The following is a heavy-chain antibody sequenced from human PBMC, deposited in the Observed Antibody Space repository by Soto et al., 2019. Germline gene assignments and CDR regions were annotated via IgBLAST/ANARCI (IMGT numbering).Heavy chain of an antibody. D-gene: IGHD6-19*01. Sequence: SETLSLTCAVYGGSFSGYYWSWIRQPPGKGLEWIGEIKHSGSTNYNPSLKSRVTISVDTSKNQFSLKLSSVTAADTAVYYCARDMSSGWYADAFDIWGQGTMVTVSS. CDR2: IKHSGST. CDR3: ARDMSSGWYADAFDI. V-gene: IGHV4-34*01. CDR1: GGSFSGYY. J-gene: IGHJ3*02.